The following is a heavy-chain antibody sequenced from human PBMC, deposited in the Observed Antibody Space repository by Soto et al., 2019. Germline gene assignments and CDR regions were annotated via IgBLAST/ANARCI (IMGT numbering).Heavy chain of an antibody. D-gene: IGHD3-3*01. J-gene: IGHJ6*03. V-gene: IGHV3-33*01. Sequence: GGSLRLSCAASGFTFSSYGMHWVRQAPGKGLEWVAVIWYDGSNKYYADSVKGRFTISRDNSKNTLYLQMNSLRAEDTAVYYCARDRGITIFGVVGSAGEYYYYYYMDVWGKGTTVTVS. CDR3: ARDRGITIFGVVGSAGEYYYYYYMDV. CDR2: IWYDGSNK. CDR1: GFTFSSYG.